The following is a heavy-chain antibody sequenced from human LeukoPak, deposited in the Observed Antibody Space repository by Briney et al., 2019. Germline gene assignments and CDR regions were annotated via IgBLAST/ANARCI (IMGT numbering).Heavy chain of an antibody. Sequence: HPGGSLRLSCATSGFSLSRNGMHWVRQAPGQGLEWVAFILSDGSYEYYADSVKGRFTISRDNSKNTLYLQMNSLRAEDTAVYYCARDRYSVFDYWGQGTLVTVSS. D-gene: IGHD6-13*01. V-gene: IGHV3-30*02. CDR1: GFSLSRNG. CDR3: ARDRYSVFDY. J-gene: IGHJ4*02. CDR2: ILSDGSYE.